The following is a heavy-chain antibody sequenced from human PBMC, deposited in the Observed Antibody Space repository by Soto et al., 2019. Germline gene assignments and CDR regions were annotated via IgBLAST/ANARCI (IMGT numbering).Heavy chain of an antibody. CDR2: ISGGGGST. Sequence: GGSLRLSCAASGFTFSSYAMSWVRQAPGKGLEWVSAISGGGGSTYYADSVKGRFTISRDNSKNTLYLQMNSLRAEDTAVYYCAKDGEDSYYYYGMDVWGQGTTVTVSS. V-gene: IGHV3-23*01. D-gene: IGHD3-10*01. J-gene: IGHJ6*02. CDR3: AKDGEDSYYYYGMDV. CDR1: GFTFSSYA.